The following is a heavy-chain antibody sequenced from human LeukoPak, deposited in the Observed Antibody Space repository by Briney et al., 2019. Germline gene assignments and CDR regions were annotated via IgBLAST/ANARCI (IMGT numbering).Heavy chain of an antibody. CDR1: GDSISRGSFS. CDR3: AKDRNTAMVTSFDY. CDR2: IYPRGST. Sequence: PSETLSLTCTVSGDSISRGSFSWTWIRQAPGKGLEWIGYIYPRGSTYYNPSLKSRVNLSIDKSSNQFSLDLASVTAADTAVYYCAKDRNTAMVTSFDYWGQGTLVTVSS. V-gene: IGHV4-30-2*01. D-gene: IGHD5-18*01. J-gene: IGHJ4*02.